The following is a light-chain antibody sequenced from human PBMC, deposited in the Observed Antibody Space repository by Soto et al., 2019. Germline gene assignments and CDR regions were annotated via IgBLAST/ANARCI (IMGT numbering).Light chain of an antibody. CDR1: QTTSPKY. CDR2: GAS. Sequence: EIELTQSPGTLSLSPGESATLSCRVSQTTSPKYVAWYQQRRGLAPRLLVYGASKRVAGISDRFRGSGSGAEFILTNSGLEPEDFAVHFCKHFCSSPAVIFCQGTRLDVK. J-gene: IGKJ5*01. V-gene: IGKV3-20*01. CDR3: KHFCSSPAVI.